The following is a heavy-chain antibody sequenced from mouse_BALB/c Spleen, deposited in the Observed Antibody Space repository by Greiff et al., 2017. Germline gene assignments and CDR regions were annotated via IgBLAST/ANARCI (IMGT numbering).Heavy chain of an antibody. CDR1: GYAFSSYW. V-gene: IGHV1-80*01. Sequence: QVQLQQSGAELVRPGSSVKISCKASGYAFSSYWMNWVKQRPGQGLEWIGQIYPGDGDTNYNGKFKGKATLTADKSSSTAYMQLSSLTSEDSAVYFCASGRLHYRYESFAMDYWGQGTSVTVSS. J-gene: IGHJ4*01. D-gene: IGHD2-14*01. CDR2: IYPGDGDT. CDR3: ASGRLHYRYESFAMDY.